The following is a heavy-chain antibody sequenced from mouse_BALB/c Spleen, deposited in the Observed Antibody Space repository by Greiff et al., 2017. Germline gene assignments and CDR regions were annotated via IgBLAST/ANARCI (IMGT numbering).Heavy chain of an antibody. CDR2: ISSGGST. V-gene: IGHV5-6-5*01. CDR1: GFTFSSYA. CDR3: ASGGNYYGSSYYAMDY. J-gene: IGHJ4*01. Sequence: EVMLVESGGGLVKPGGSLKLSCAASGFTFSSYAMSWVRQTPEKRLEWVASISSGGSTYYPDSVKGRFTISRDNARNILYLQMSSLRSEDTAMYYCASGGNYYGSSYYAMDYWGQGTSVTVSS. D-gene: IGHD1-1*01.